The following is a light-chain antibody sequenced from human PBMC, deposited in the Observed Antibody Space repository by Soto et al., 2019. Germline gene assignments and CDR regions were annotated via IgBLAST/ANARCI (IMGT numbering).Light chain of an antibody. Sequence: QSALIQPPSVSGSPGQSVSISCTGTSSDVGSYDYVSWYQQHPGTVPKPVIYNVNTQPSGVPDRFSGSKSGNTASMTISGLQAEDEADYLFCSYTSRSSYVFRPGIKVTVL. J-gene: IGLJ1*01. V-gene: IGLV2-18*02. CDR1: SSDVGSYDY. CDR2: NVN. CDR3: CSYTSRSSYV.